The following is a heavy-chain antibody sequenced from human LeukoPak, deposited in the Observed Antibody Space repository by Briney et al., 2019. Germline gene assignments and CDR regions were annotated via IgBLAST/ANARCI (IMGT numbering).Heavy chain of an antibody. D-gene: IGHD4-17*01. CDR3: ARGGPTGFDY. J-gene: IGHJ4*02. V-gene: IGHV3-21*01. Sequence: GGSLRLSCEASGFTFNTYSVNCARHAPGKGGEWVSSIDSSGGYMFYADSVKGRFIISRDNAKNSLYLQMNSLRAKDTAVYYCARGGPTGFDYWGQGALVTVSS. CDR2: IDSSGGYM. CDR1: GFTFNTYS.